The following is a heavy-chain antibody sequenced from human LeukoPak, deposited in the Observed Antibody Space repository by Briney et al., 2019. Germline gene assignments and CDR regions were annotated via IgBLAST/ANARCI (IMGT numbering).Heavy chain of an antibody. D-gene: IGHD5-24*01. CDR2: ISSSSSYI. J-gene: IGHJ4*02. V-gene: IGHV3-21*01. CDR3: ARDGGDGYSHFDY. Sequence: KPGGSLRLSCAASGFTLSSYSMNWVRQAPGKGLEWVSSISSSSSYIYYADSVKGRFTISRDNAKNSLYLQMNSLRAEDTAVYYCARDGGDGYSHFDYWGQGTLVTVSS. CDR1: GFTLSSYS.